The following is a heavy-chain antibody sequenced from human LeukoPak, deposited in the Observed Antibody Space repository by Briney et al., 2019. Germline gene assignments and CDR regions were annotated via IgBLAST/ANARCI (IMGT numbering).Heavy chain of an antibody. V-gene: IGHV4-34*01. J-gene: IGHJ4*02. CDR1: GGSFSGYY. D-gene: IGHD3-22*01. CDR2: INHSGST. Sequence: SGTLSLTCAVYGGSFSGYYWSWIRQPPGKGLEWIGEINHSGSTNYNPSLKSRVTISVDTSKNQFSLKLSSVTAADTAVYYCAIRYDSSGYYYFDYWGQGTLVTVSS. CDR3: AIRYDSSGYYYFDY.